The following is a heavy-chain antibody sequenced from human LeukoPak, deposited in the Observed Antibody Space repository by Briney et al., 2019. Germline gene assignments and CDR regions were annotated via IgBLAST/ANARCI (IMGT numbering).Heavy chain of an antibody. J-gene: IGHJ3*02. Sequence: GESLKISCKGSGYSFTSYWIGWVRQMPEKGLEWMGIIYPGDSDTRYGPSFQGQVTISADKSISTAYLQWSSLKASDTAMYYCARELLSDAFDIWGQGTMVTVSS. CDR3: ARELLSDAFDI. V-gene: IGHV5-51*01. CDR2: IYPGDSDT. CDR1: GYSFTSYW. D-gene: IGHD3-10*01.